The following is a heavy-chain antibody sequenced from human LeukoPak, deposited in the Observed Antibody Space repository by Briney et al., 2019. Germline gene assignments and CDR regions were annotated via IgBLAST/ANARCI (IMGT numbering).Heavy chain of an antibody. CDR2: IDPNGRYT. J-gene: IGHJ6*02. V-gene: IGHV3-74*01. D-gene: IGHD1-1*01. CDR3: VRGSTDWNGMDV. CDR1: GFTFSNHY. Sequence: PGGSLRLSCAASGFTFSNHYMHWVRQAPGKGLVSVSRIDPNGRYTSYADSVKGRFTISRDNAKNTLYLQMNTLGAEDTALYYCVRGSTDWNGMDVWGQGTPVTVSS.